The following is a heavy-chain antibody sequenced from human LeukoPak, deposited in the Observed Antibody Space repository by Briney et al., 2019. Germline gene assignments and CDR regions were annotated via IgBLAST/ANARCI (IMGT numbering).Heavy chain of an antibody. Sequence: PGGSLRLSCAASGFTFTSYAMRWVRQAPGRGRGWVSVISGGGGTTYFADSVKGRFTISRDNSNNTLYLQMNSLRVEDTAVYYCAKEPHYYGSGSYLDHWGQGTLVTVSS. CDR1: GFTFTSYA. V-gene: IGHV3-23*01. D-gene: IGHD3-10*01. CDR3: AKEPHYYGSGSYLDH. J-gene: IGHJ4*02. CDR2: ISGGGGTT.